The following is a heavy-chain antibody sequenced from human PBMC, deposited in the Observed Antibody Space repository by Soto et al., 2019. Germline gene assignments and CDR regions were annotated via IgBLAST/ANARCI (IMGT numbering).Heavy chain of an antibody. V-gene: IGHV4-31*03. Sequence: SETLSLTCTVSGGSISSGGYYWSWIRQHPGKGLEWIGYIYYSGSTYYNPSLKSRVTISVDTSKNQFSLKLSSVTAADTAVYYCARDRTGSCYFDYWGQGTLVTVSS. CDR1: GGSISSGGYY. CDR2: IYYSGST. CDR3: ARDRTGSCYFDY. J-gene: IGHJ4*02. D-gene: IGHD2-15*01.